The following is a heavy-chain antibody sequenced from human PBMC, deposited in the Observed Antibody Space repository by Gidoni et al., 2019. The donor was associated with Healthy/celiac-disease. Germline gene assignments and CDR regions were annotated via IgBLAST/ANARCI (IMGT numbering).Heavy chain of an antibody. CDR1: GGSISSSSYY. J-gene: IGHJ4*02. CDR3: ARHAENDLIVGATWAMGH. Sequence: QLQLQESGPGLVKPSETLSLTCTVAGGSISSSSYYWGWIRQPPGKGLEWIGSIYYSGSTYYNPSLKSRVTISVDTSNNQFSLKLSSVTAADTAVYYCARHAENDLIVGATWAMGHWGQGTLVTVSS. D-gene: IGHD1-26*01. CDR2: IYYSGST. V-gene: IGHV4-39*01.